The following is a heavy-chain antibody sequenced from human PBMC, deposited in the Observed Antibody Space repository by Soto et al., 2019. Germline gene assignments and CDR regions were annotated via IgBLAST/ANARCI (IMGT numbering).Heavy chain of an antibody. J-gene: IGHJ6*04. V-gene: IGHV1-46*01. D-gene: IGHD3-3*01. CDR2: INPSGGST. CDR1: GYTFTSYY. CDR3: AREPALEPRGYYYYGMDV. Sequence: ASVKVSCKASGYTFTSYYMHWVRQAPGQGLEWMGIINPSGGSTSYAQKFQGRVTMTRDTSTSTVYMELSSLRSEDTAVYYCAREPALEPRGYYYYGMDVWGKGTTVTVSS.